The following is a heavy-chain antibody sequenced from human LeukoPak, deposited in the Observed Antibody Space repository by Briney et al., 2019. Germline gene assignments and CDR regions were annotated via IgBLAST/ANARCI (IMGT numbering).Heavy chain of an antibody. CDR2: NNPNSGGT. CDR3: ARGVAYCGGDCYPIAP. CDR1: GYTFTGYY. J-gene: IGHJ5*02. Sequence: ASVKVSCKASGYTFTGYYMHWVRQAPGQGLEWMGWNNPNSGGTNYAQKFQGRVTMTRDTSISTAYMELSRLRSDDTAVYYCARGVAYCGGDCYPIAPWGQGTLVTVSS. D-gene: IGHD2-21*02. V-gene: IGHV1-2*02.